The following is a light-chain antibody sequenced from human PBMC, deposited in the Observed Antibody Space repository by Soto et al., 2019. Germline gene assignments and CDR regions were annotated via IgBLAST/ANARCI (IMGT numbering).Light chain of an antibody. CDR2: NVS. CDR3: ATWDDSLNAVL. CDR1: GSDVGFYDY. J-gene: IGLJ2*01. V-gene: IGLV2-11*01. Sequence: QSALTQPRSVSGSPGQSVTISCTGTGSDVGFYDYVSWYQHHPGKAPKVMIFNVSQRPSGVPDRFSGSKSGNTASLTISGLQAEDEADYYCATWDDSLNAVLFGGGTKVTVL.